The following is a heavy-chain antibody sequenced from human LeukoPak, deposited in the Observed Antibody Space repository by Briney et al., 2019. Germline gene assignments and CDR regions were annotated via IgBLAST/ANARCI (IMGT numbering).Heavy chain of an antibody. Sequence: GGSLRLSCAAAGFTFSSYGMSWVRQAPGKGLEWVSAIGGSGGSTYYADSVKGRFTISRDNSKNTLYLQMNSLRAEDTAVYYCAKDACEYYYDSTHFDYWGQGTLVTVSS. J-gene: IGHJ4*02. D-gene: IGHD3-22*01. V-gene: IGHV3-23*01. CDR1: GFTFSSYG. CDR2: IGGSGGST. CDR3: AKDACEYYYDSTHFDY.